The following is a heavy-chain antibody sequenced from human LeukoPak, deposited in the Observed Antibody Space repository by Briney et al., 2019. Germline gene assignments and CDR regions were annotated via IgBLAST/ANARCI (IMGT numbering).Heavy chain of an antibody. CDR2: VSTGGAAT. Sequence: GGPLRLSCAASGFTFSSFSMNWVRQAPGKGLEWVSTVSTGGAATYYADSVKGRFTISRDNSENTLYLQMNSLRAEDTAVYYCAKVHPRYSSGLGWGQGTLVTVSS. D-gene: IGHD6-19*01. CDR1: GFTFSSFS. CDR3: AKVHPRYSSGLG. V-gene: IGHV3-23*01. J-gene: IGHJ4*02.